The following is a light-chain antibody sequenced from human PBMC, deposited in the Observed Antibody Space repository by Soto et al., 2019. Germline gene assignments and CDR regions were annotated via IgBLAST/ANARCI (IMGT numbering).Light chain of an antibody. CDR2: GAS. CDR1: QSVPSNY. J-gene: IGKJ5*01. V-gene: IGKV3-20*01. CDR3: QQYGSSPRT. Sequence: ELVLTQSPGTLSLSPGARGTLSCRASQSVPSNYLAWYKQKPGQAHRLLIYGASSRATGIPDRFSGSGSGTHLTISISRLQPEDCEVYYCQQYGSSPRTFGQGTRLEIK.